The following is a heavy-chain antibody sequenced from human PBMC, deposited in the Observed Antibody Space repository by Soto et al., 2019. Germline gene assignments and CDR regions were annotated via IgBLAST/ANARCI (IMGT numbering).Heavy chain of an antibody. CDR2: IIPAFGTA. J-gene: IGHJ4*02. CDR3: ARGLDQPPVGLYFDT. Sequence: SVKVSCKTSGGAFNSYLIDWVRQAPGQGLEWMGGIIPAFGTAKYAQKFQGRVTITADKSTTTAYMELRTLTSEDTAVYYCARGLDQPPVGLYFDTWGQGTLVTVSS. CDR1: GGAFNSYL. V-gene: IGHV1-69*06. D-gene: IGHD2-2*01.